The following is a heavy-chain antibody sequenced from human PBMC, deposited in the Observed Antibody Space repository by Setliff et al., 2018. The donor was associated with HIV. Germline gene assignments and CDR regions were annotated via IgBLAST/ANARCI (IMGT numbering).Heavy chain of an antibody. CDR1: RFTFSNYW. CDR2: VYHTAST. CDR3: ARWGDGYNSYDS. J-gene: IGHJ4*02. V-gene: IGHV4-59*01. Sequence: GSLRLSCAASRFTFSNYWMSWVRQAPGKGLEWIGTVYHTASTIYTPSLNSRVIISVDTSKSQFSLNLSSVTAADTAVYYCARWGDGYNSYDSWGQGTLVTVSS. D-gene: IGHD5-12*01.